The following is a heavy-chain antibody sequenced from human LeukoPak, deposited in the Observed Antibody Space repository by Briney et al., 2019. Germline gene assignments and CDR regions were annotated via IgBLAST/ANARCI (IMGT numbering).Heavy chain of an antibody. D-gene: IGHD2-2*02. V-gene: IGHV4-34*01. CDR1: GGSFSGYY. CDR3: ARGRGYCSSTSCYTVHWFDP. Sequence: SETLSLTCAVYGGSFSGYYWSWIRQPPGKGLEWIGEINHSGSTNYNPSLKSRVTISVDTSKNQFSPKLSSVTAADTAVYYCARGRGYCSSTSCYTVHWFDPWGQGTLVTVSS. CDR2: INHSGST. J-gene: IGHJ5*02.